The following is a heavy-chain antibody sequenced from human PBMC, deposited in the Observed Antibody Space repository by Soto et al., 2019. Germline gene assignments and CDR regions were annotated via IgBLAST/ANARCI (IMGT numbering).Heavy chain of an antibody. CDR3: ARVPGP. V-gene: IGHV4-30-2*01. CDR1: GGSISSGGYS. Sequence: SETLSLTCAVSGGSISSGGYSWSWIRQPPGKGLDWIGYIYHSGSTYYNPSLKSRVTISVDRSKNQFSLKLSSVTTADTAVYYCARVPGPWGQGTLVTVSS. CDR2: IYHSGST. J-gene: IGHJ5*02.